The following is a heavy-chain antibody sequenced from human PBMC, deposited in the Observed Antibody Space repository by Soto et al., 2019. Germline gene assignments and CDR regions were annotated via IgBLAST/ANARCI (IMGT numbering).Heavy chain of an antibody. D-gene: IGHD1-26*01. Sequence: GESLKISCKGSVYSFTSYWISWVRQMPGKGLERMGRIDPSDSYTNYSPSFQGHVTISADKSISTAYLQWSSLKASDTAMYYCARVSWGLLSYYYYGMDVWGQGTTVTVSS. CDR3: ARVSWGLLSYYYYGMDV. J-gene: IGHJ6*02. CDR1: VYSFTSYW. V-gene: IGHV5-10-1*01. CDR2: IDPSDSYT.